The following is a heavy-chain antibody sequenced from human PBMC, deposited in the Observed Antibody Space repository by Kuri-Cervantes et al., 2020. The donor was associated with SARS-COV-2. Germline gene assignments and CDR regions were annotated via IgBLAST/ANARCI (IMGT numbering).Heavy chain of an antibody. V-gene: IGHV3-21*01. CDR1: GFTFSSYS. CDR2: ISSSSSYI. J-gene: IGHJ4*02. D-gene: IGHD4-23*01. CDR3: ARAHYGGYYFDY. Sequence: LSLSCAASGFTFSSYSMNWVRQAPGKGLEWVSSISSSSSYIYYADSVKGRFTISRDNAKNSLYLQMNSLRAEDTAVYYCARAHYGGYYFDYWGQGTLVTVSS.